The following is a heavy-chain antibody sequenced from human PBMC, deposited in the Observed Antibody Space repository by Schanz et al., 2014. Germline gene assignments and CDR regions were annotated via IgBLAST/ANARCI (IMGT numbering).Heavy chain of an antibody. CDR1: GGSIINYY. D-gene: IGHD3-10*01. CDR2: IYYSGTT. J-gene: IGHJ3*01. V-gene: IGHV4-59*01. CDR3: ARDPWVGEKDAFDF. Sequence: QVQLQESGPGLVKASETLSLTCTVSGGSIINYYWSWIRQSPGKGLEWIGSIYYSGTTNYSPSLNSRVTISLDMSKKSFSLNLSSVTTADAAVYYCARDPWVGEKDAFDFWGQGTMVIVSS.